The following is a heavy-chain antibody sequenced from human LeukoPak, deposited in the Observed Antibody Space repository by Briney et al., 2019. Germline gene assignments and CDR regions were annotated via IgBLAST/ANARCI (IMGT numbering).Heavy chain of an antibody. Sequence: SETLPLTCTVSGGSISSSSYYWGWIRQPPGKGLEWIGSIYYSGSTYYNPSLKSRVTISVDTSMNQFSLKLSSVTAADTAVYYCAKSLYGSGSYYNWFDPWGQGTLVTVSS. V-gene: IGHV4-39*07. D-gene: IGHD3-10*01. J-gene: IGHJ5*02. CDR1: GGSISSSSYY. CDR3: AKSLYGSGSYYNWFDP. CDR2: IYYSGST.